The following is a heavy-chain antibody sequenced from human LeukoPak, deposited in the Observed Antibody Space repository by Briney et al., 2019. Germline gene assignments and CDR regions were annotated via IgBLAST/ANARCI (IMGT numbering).Heavy chain of an antibody. CDR3: ARRPGPYQLPTPYYLDY. CDR2: IFTSGST. CDR1: GGSIGSYY. V-gene: IGHV4-4*07. J-gene: IGHJ4*02. Sequence: SETLSLTCIVSGGSIGSYYWSWLRQPAGKGLEWIGRIFTSGSTNYNPSLKSRVTMLVDTSKHQFSLNLTSVTAADTALYYCARRPGPYQLPTPYYLDYWVQGTLVTVSS. D-gene: IGHD2-2*01.